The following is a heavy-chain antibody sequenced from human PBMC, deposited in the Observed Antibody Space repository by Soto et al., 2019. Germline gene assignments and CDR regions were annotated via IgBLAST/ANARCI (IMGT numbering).Heavy chain of an antibody. CDR3: AKDGVQVAHYSYGMDV. CDR2: ISWDGGST. J-gene: IGHJ6*02. V-gene: IGHV3-43*01. Sequence: GGSLRLSCAASGFTFDDYTMHWVRQAPGKGLEWVSLISWDGGSTYYADSVKGRFTISRDNSKNSLYLQMNSLRTEDTALYYCAKDGVQVAHYSYGMDVWGQGTTVTVSS. CDR1: GFTFDDYT. D-gene: IGHD5-12*01.